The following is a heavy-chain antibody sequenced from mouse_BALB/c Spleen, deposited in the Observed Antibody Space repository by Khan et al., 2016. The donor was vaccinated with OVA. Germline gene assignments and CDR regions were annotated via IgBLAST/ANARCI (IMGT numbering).Heavy chain of an antibody. D-gene: IGHD1-1*01. V-gene: IGHV2-6-1*01. CDR2: IWSDGSA. J-gene: IGHJ4*01. CDR1: GFSLTNYG. Sequence: QVQLKESGPGLVAPSQSLSITCTISGFSLTNYGVHWVRQPPGKGLEWLVVIWSDGSATYNSALKSRLSISKDNSKSQVFLKMNRLQTDDTAMYYCARQPYDHYYIMDYWGQGTSVTVSS. CDR3: ARQPYDHYYIMDY.